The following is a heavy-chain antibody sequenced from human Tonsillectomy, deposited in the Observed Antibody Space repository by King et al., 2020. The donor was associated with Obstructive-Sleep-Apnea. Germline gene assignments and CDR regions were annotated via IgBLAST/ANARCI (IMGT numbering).Heavy chain of an antibody. CDR1: GYSISSDDY. CDR3: ARISLYDSSGYYLGNY. D-gene: IGHD3-22*01. CDR2: IYHTGSA. J-gene: IGHJ4*02. V-gene: IGHV4-38-2*02. Sequence: QLQESGPGLVKPSETLSLICTVSGYSISSDDYWGWIRQPPGKGLEWIGNIYHTGSAYYNSSLKSRVTMSVDTSTNQFSPKLSSVTAADTAVYYCARISLYDSSGYYLGNYWGQGTLVTVSS.